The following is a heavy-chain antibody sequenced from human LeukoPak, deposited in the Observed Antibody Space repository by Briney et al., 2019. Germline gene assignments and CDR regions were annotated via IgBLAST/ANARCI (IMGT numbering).Heavy chain of an antibody. D-gene: IGHD5-12*01. V-gene: IGHV4-59*01. J-gene: IGHJ6*03. Sequence: SETLSLTCTISGGSISSYYWSWIRQPPGKGLEWIGYIYYTGSTNHNPSLKSRVTISVDTSKNQFSLKLSSVTAADTVVYYCARVVYSGYDFRGAMDVWGKGTTVTVSS. CDR2: IYYTGST. CDR1: GGSISSYY. CDR3: ARVVYSGYDFRGAMDV.